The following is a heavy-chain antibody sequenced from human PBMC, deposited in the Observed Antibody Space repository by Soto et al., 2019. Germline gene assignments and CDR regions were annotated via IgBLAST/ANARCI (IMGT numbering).Heavy chain of an antibody. CDR2: IIPIFGTP. J-gene: IGHJ4*02. V-gene: IGHV1-69*01. Sequence: QVQLVQSGAEVKKPGSSVKVSCKASRGIFRPYDISWLRQAPGQGLEWMGGIIPIFGTPNYAQSFPGRVTITADESTNTAYMELSRLRSEYTAVYYCARDRDDYGSGNYYNRIDFWGQGTLVTVSS. CDR3: ARDRDDYGSGNYYNRIDF. CDR1: RGIFRPYD. D-gene: IGHD3-10*01.